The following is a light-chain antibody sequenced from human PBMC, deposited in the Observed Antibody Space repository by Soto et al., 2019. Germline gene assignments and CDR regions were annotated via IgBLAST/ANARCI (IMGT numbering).Light chain of an antibody. CDR1: SSNIGNNY. CDR3: AAWDDSLSGRV. V-gene: IGLV1-47*02. CDR2: RND. J-gene: IGLJ3*02. Sequence: QLVLTQPPSVSGTPGQWVTISCSGSSSNIGNNYVFWYQHLPGTAPKLLIYRNDQRPSGVPDRFSGSKSGTSASLAISGLRSEDEAYYYCAAWDDSLSGRVFGGGTKLTVL.